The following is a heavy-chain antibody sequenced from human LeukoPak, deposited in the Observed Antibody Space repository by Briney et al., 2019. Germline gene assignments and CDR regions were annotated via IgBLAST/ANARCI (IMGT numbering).Heavy chain of an antibody. Sequence: GGPLKISCKGSGYSFTSYWIGWVRQMPGKGLEWMGIIYPGDPDTRYSPSFQGQVTISADKSISTAYLQWSSLKASDTAMYYCARPRIAAAGNVYYMDVWGKGTTVTVSS. J-gene: IGHJ6*03. CDR2: IYPGDPDT. V-gene: IGHV5-51*01. D-gene: IGHD6-13*01. CDR3: ARPRIAAAGNVYYMDV. CDR1: GYSFTSYW.